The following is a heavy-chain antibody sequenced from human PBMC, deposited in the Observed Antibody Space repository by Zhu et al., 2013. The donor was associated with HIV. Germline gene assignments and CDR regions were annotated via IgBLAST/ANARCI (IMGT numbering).Heavy chain of an antibody. CDR2: IYYSGNT. V-gene: IGHV4-61*01. Sequence: VQLHGVGAQDWSKPSETLSLTCTVSGGSVSSGTYYWSWIRQPPGKGLEWIGYIYYSGNTNYNPSLKSRVTISVDTSKNQFSVKLSSVTAADTAVYYCARGVTYYYDSSGSLVSWGQGTLVTVSS. D-gene: IGHD3-22*01. CDR1: GGSVSSGTYY. CDR3: ARGVTYYYDSSGSLVS. J-gene: IGHJ4*02.